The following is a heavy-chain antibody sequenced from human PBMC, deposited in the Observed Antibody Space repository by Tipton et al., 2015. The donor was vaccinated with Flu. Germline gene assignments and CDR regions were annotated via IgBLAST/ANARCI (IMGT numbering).Heavy chain of an antibody. J-gene: IGHJ4*02. CDR1: GGSITYYF. CDR2: IYASGNT. D-gene: IGHD5-24*01. Sequence: TLSLTCTVSGGSITYYFLTWIRQPAGKRLEWIGRIYASGNTNYNPSLKSRVTVSVDTSKNQFSLKLSSVTAAETAVYYCAKDISDGYKFDFWGQGILVTVSS. V-gene: IGHV4-4*07. CDR3: AKDISDGYKFDF.